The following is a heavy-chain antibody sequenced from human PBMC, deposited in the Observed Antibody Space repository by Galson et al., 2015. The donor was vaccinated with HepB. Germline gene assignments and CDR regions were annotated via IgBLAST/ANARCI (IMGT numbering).Heavy chain of an antibody. J-gene: IGHJ4*02. CDR2: ISWNSENI. Sequence: LILSCAASGFTFANHGMHWVRQAPGKGLEWVASISWNSENIGYADSVKGRISISRDNANNSLYLQMDSLRVEDTALYYCAKDVGAMIRGIIKSFDSWGQGTLVTVSS. CDR3: AKDVGAMIRGIIKSFDS. D-gene: IGHD3-10*01. V-gene: IGHV3-9*01. CDR1: GFTFANHG.